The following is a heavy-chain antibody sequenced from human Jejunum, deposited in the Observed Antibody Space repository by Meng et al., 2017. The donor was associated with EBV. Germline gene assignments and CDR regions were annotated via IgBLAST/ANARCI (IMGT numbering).Heavy chain of an antibody. CDR1: GYTFSNYW. J-gene: IGHJ4*02. D-gene: IGHD3-16*01. CDR3: SRDLRGPFDY. CDR2: INEDGTHT. Sequence: EGRLVEPGGALVRPGGSLRLSCVGAGYTFSNYWMHWVRQTPGKGLVWVSRINEDGTHTDYADSVKGRFTISRDNAKNTLTLQMNSLRVEDTAVYYCSRDLRGPFDYWGQGTLVTVSS. V-gene: IGHV3-74*01.